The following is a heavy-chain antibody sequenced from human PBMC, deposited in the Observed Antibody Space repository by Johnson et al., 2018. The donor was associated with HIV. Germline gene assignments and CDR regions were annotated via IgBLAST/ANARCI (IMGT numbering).Heavy chain of an antibody. CDR2: ISSNGGST. Sequence: EQLVESGGGLVKPGGSLRLSCVGSGFTFSSYAMHWVRQAPGKGLEYVSAISSNGGSTYYANSVKGRFTISRDNSKNTLYLQMGSLRAEDMAVYYCARPRTTVTQVDAFDIWGQGTMVTVSS. CDR3: ARPRTTVTQVDAFDI. CDR1: GFTFSSYA. D-gene: IGHD4-17*01. J-gene: IGHJ3*02. V-gene: IGHV3-64*01.